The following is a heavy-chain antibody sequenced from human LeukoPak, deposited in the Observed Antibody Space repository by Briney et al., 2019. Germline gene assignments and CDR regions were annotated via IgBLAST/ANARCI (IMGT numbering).Heavy chain of an antibody. D-gene: IGHD6-19*01. CDR2: ISYDGSNK. CDR3: ARVKGQWLVMDWFDP. V-gene: IGHV3-30*14. CDR1: GFTFSSYA. J-gene: IGHJ5*02. Sequence: GGSLRLSCAASGFTFSSYAMHWVRQAPGKGLEWVAVISYDGSNKYYADSVKGRFTISRDSSKNTLYLQMNNLRAEDTAVYYCARVKGQWLVMDWFDPWGQGTLVTVSS.